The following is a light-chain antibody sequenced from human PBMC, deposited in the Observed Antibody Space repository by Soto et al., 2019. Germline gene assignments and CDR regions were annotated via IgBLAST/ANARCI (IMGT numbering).Light chain of an antibody. CDR1: QSVSSSY. CDR2: GAS. Sequence: EIVLTQSPGTLSLSPGERATLSCRASQSVSSSYLAWYQQKPGQAPRLLIYGASSRATAIPDRFSGSGSGTDFTLTISRLEPEDFAVYYCQQYGSSPQTFGQGTKVEIK. CDR3: QQYGSSPQT. J-gene: IGKJ1*01. V-gene: IGKV3-20*01.